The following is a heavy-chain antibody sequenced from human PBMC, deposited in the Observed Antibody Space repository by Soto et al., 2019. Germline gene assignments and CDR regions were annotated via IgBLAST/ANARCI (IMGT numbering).Heavy chain of an antibody. J-gene: IGHJ4*02. CDR2: IYSTGLT. CDR3: ARDWELPRFDS. D-gene: IGHD1-7*01. CDR1: GDSIDRFY. V-gene: IGHV4-4*07. Sequence: LSETLSLTCHVSGDSIDRFYWSWIRQPAGKGLEWIGHIYSTGLTNYNPSLRSRVIMSVDSPKSQFSLKLTSVTAADTAVYFCARDWELPRFDSWGPGTLVTVSS.